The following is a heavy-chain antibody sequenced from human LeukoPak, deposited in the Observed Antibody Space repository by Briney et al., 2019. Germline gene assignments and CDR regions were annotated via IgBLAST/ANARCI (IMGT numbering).Heavy chain of an antibody. D-gene: IGHD3-10*01. CDR1: GYSISSGYY. CDR2: IYHSGST. J-gene: IGHJ6*03. Sequence: SETLSLTFTVSGYSISSGYYWGWIRQPPGKGLEWIGSIYHSGSTYYNPSLKSRVTISVDTSKNQFSLKLSSVTAADTAVYYCAREPPNYYGSGSYEGNYYYYYMDVWGKGTTVTVSS. V-gene: IGHV4-38-2*02. CDR3: AREPPNYYGSGSYEGNYYYYYMDV.